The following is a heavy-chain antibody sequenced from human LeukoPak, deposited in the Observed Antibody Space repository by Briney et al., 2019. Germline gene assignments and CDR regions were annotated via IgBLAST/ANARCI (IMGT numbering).Heavy chain of an antibody. D-gene: IGHD4-17*01. V-gene: IGHV3-30*02. Sequence: GGSLRLSCAASGFTFGSYGMHWVRQAPGKGLESVAFIRYDGSNKYYADSVKGRFTISRDNSKNTLYLQMNSLRAEDTAVYYCATDRYGDYSNYYYYYMDVWGKGTTVTISS. J-gene: IGHJ6*03. CDR3: ATDRYGDYSNYYYYYMDV. CDR1: GFTFGSYG. CDR2: IRYDGSNK.